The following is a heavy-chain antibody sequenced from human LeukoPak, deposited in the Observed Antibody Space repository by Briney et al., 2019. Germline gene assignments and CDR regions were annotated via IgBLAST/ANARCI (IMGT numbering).Heavy chain of an antibody. D-gene: IGHD1-26*01. V-gene: IGHV1-2*02. CDR1: GYTFTGYF. Sequence: GSSVKVSCKASGYTFTGYFMQWVRRATGEGLEWMGWINPNSGGSNYVQKFDEGVTMPRDTPNSTAYMELRTLTPDATAVYYCARSLAQEEWDAQTLPRGGASDIWGQGTMVTVSS. J-gene: IGHJ3*02. CDR3: ARSLAQEEWDAQTLPRGGASDI. CDR2: INPNSGGS.